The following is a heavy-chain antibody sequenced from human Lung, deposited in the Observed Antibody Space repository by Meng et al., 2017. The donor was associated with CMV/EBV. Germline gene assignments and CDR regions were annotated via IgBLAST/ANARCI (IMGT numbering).Heavy chain of an antibody. CDR3: ARGINGGCGD. D-gene: IGHD4-23*01. CDR2: TYYRSKWYH. CDR1: GEIVSSNSAA. Sequence: QLKWHPSGPGPVKPPQTLSLTCAISGEIVSSNSAAWHWIRQSPSRGLEWLGRTYYRSKWYHEYAVSVKSRITISPDTPKNQFSLQLNSMTPEDTAVYYCARGINGGCGDWGQGTLVTVSS. V-gene: IGHV6-1*01. J-gene: IGHJ4*02.